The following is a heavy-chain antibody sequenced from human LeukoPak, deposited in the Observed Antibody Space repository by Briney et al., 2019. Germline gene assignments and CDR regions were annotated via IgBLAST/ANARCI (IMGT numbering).Heavy chain of an antibody. CDR3: ARHRIAAAGTPDYYYGMDV. Sequence: GGSLRLSCAASGFTVSSNYMSWVRQAPGKGLEWVSVIYSGGSTYYADSVKGRFTISRDNSKNTLYLQMNSLRAEDTAVYYCARHRIAAAGTPDYYYGMDVWGQGTTVTVCS. CDR2: IYSGGST. V-gene: IGHV3-53*01. D-gene: IGHD6-13*01. CDR1: GFTVSSNY. J-gene: IGHJ6*02.